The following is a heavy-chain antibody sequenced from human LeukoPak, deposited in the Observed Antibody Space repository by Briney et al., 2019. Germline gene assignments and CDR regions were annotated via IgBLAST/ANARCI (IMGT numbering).Heavy chain of an antibody. J-gene: IGHJ4*02. D-gene: IGHD6-13*01. CDR2: IIPIFGTA. CDR3: ARDPIRGIAAAGTSY. V-gene: IGHV1-69*05. Sequence: GASVKVSCKASGGTFSSYAISWVRQAPGQGLEWMGGIIPIFGTANYAQKFQGRVTITTDESTSTAYKELSSLRSEDTAVYYCARDPIRGIAAAGTSYWGQGTLVTVSS. CDR1: GGTFSSYA.